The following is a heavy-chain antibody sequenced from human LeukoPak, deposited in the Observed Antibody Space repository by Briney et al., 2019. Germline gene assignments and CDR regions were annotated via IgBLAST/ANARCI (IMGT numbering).Heavy chain of an antibody. CDR1: GGSISSSSYY. CDR2: IYYSGST. Sequence: SETLSLTCTVSGGSISSSSYYWGWIRQPPGKGLEWIGSIYYSGSTNYNPSLKSRVTISVDTSKNQFSLKLSSVTAADTAVYYCARTYYDILTGTAAFDIWGQGTMVTVSS. D-gene: IGHD3-9*01. V-gene: IGHV4-39*07. J-gene: IGHJ3*02. CDR3: ARTYYDILTGTAAFDI.